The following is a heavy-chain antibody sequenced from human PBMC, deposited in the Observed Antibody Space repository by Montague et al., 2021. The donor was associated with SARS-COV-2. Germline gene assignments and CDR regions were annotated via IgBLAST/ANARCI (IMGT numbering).Heavy chain of an antibody. CDR2: INHTGSA. D-gene: IGHD3-3*01. CDR1: SGSFSDFY. Sequence: SETLSLTCAVYSGSFSDFYWTWVRQSPGKGLEWIGEINHTGSATYNPSLKGRVTISRDTSENQFSLKLQSVTPADTAVYYCARGQVTISGVLFFITAAGHLDGWGQGTAVTVSS. CDR3: ARGQVTISGVLFFITAAGHLDG. V-gene: IGHV4-34*01. J-gene: IGHJ3*01.